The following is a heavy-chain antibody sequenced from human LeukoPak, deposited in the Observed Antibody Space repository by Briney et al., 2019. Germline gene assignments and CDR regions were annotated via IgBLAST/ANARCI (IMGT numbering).Heavy chain of an antibody. J-gene: IGHJ4*01. CDR2: IYYSGST. CDR3: ARDLRYFDCEGYFDY. Sequence: SETLSLTCTVSGGSISSYYWSWIRQPPGKGLEWIGYIYYSGSTNYNPSLKSRVTISVDTSKNQFSLKLSSVTAADTAVYYCARDLRYFDCEGYFDYRGHGTLVTVSS. V-gene: IGHV4-59*01. D-gene: IGHD3-9*01. CDR1: GGSISSYY.